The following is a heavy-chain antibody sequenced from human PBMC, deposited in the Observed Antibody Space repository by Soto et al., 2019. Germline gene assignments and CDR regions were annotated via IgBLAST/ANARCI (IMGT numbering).Heavy chain of an antibody. V-gene: IGHV3-74*01. J-gene: IGHJ4*02. CDR2: INSDGSST. CDR3: ARVPPYVGDINFDY. CDR1: GFTFSSYW. D-gene: IGHD3-9*01. Sequence: GGSLGLSCAASGFTFSSYWMHWVRQAPGKGPVWVSRINSDGSSTTYADSVKGRFTISRDNAKNTLYLQMNSLRAEDTAVYYCARVPPYVGDINFDYWGQGTLVTVSS.